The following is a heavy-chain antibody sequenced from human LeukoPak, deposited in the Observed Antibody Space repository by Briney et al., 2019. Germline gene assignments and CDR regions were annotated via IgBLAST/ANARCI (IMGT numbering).Heavy chain of an antibody. CDR3: VIGGDGSLRYFDWFHFDY. J-gene: IGHJ4*02. V-gene: IGHV5-51*01. D-gene: IGHD3-9*01. Sequence: GESLKISCKGSGYSFTSYWIGWVRQMPGKGLEWMGIIYPGDSDTRYSPSFQGQVTISADKSISTAYLQWSSLKASDTAMYYCVIGGDGSLRYFDWFHFDYWGQGTLVTVSS. CDR1: GYSFTSYW. CDR2: IYPGDSDT.